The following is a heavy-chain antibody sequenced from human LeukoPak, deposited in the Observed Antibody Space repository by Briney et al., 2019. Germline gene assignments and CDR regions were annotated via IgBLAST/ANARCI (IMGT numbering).Heavy chain of an antibody. CDR2: ISSSGSTI. V-gene: IGHV3-48*03. D-gene: IGHD2-15*01. CDR1: GFTFGSYA. Sequence: GGSLRLSCAASGFTFGSYAMTWVRQAPGKGLEWVSYISSSGSTIYYADSVKGRFTISRDNAKNSLYLQMNSLRAEDTAVYYCARDLGRGIYYMDVWGKGTTVTVSS. J-gene: IGHJ6*03. CDR3: ARDLGRGIYYMDV.